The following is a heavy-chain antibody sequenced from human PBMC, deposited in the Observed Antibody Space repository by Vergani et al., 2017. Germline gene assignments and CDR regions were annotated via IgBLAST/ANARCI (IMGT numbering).Heavy chain of an antibody. CDR2: ISSSGNYV. D-gene: IGHD3-10*01. CDR1: GFTFGSYS. J-gene: IGHJ6*02. Sequence: EVQLVESGGGLVQPGGSLRLSCVASGFTFGSYSVNWVRQAPGRGLEWVASISSSGNYVYYAASVKGRFSISRDNAKSLLSLQMNSLRGDDTAVYYCARDQGSGTNRHHYGMDVWGQGTTVTVSS. V-gene: IGHV3-21*06. CDR3: ARDQGSGTNRHHYGMDV.